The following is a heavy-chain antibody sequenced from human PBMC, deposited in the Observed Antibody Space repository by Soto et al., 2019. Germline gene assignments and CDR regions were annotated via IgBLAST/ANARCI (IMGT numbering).Heavy chain of an antibody. D-gene: IGHD7-27*01. CDR3: AAELGFGKLSVC. V-gene: IGHV1-69*01. J-gene: IGHJ6*02. CDR1: GDTFTNCV. Sequence: QVQVVQSGVEVRRPGSSVKVSCKASGDTFTNCVISWVRQAPGQGIEWMGGIIPLFGTTDFAQRFQGRLTIKTDASTTTAYMELSMRGSEDTATYYWAAELGFGKLSVCWGQGTTVIVSS. CDR2: IIPLFGTT.